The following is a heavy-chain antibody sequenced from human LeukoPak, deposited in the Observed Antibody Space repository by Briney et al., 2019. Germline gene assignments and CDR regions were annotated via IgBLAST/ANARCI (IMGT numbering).Heavy chain of an antibody. V-gene: IGHV3-23*01. D-gene: IGHD3-10*01. J-gene: IGHJ4*02. CDR1: GFTFSSYA. CDR2: ISGSGYDT. CDR3: AKDGGGNSGSFNY. Sequence: SGGSLRISCAASGFTFSSYAMSWVRQTPGKGLAWVAAISGSGYDTFYADSVKGRFTISRDNSKNTLYLQIDSPRAEDTAVYYCAKDGGGNSGSFNYWGQGALVTVSS.